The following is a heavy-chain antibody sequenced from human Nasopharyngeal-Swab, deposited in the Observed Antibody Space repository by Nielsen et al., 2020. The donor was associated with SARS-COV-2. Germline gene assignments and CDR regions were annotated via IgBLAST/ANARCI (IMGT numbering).Heavy chain of an antibody. J-gene: IGHJ4*02. CDR2: ISSSSSYI. CDR1: GFTFNNYN. D-gene: IGHD2-8*01. Sequence: GGSLRLSCAASGFTFNNYNFNWVRQAPGKGLEWVSSISSSSSYIYYADSVKGRFTISRDNSKNTLYLQMNSLRAEDTALYYCARDNGVLPGALDSWGQGTLVTVSS. V-gene: IGHV3-21*01. CDR3: ARDNGVLPGALDS.